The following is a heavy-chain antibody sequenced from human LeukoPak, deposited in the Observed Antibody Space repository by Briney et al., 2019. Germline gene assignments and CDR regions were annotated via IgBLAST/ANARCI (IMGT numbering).Heavy chain of an antibody. CDR3: ARAPRITIFGVVTHYYYYYMDV. V-gene: IGHV4-34*01. D-gene: IGHD3-3*01. CDR1: GGSFSGYY. CDR2: INHSGST. Sequence: SETLSLTCAVYGGSFSGYYWSWIRQPPGKGLEWIGEINHSGSTNYNPSLKSRVTISVDTSKNQFSLKLSSVTAADTAVYHCARAPRITIFGVVTHYYYYYMDVWGKGTTVTVSS. J-gene: IGHJ6*03.